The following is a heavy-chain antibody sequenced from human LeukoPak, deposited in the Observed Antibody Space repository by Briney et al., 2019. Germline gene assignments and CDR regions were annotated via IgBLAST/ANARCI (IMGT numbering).Heavy chain of an antibody. CDR3: ARGGVATQDLNYFDY. CDR2: IGSDNKP. D-gene: IGHD5-12*01. V-gene: IGHV3-23*05. J-gene: IGHJ4*02. Sequence: GGSLRLSCEASGFTFSAYAMTWVRQAPGKGLEWVSSIGSDNKPHYSESVKGRFAISRDNSKSMLFLQLNSLRAEDTALYYCARGGVATQDLNYFDYWGQGTLVTVSS. CDR1: GFTFSAYA.